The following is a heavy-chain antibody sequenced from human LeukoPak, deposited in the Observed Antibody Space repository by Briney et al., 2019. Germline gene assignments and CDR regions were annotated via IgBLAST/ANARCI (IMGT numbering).Heavy chain of an antibody. CDR1: GFTFSSYA. CDR2: ISYDGSNK. J-gene: IGHJ6*04. D-gene: IGHD4-17*01. CDR3: ARVGYGDYGYGYYYGMDV. Sequence: PGRSLRLSCAASGFTFSSYAMQWVRQAPGKGLEWVAVISYDGSNKYYADSVKGRFTISRDNSKNTLYLQMNSLRAEDTAVYYCARVGYGDYGYGYYYGMDVWGKGTTVTVSS. V-gene: IGHV3-30*04.